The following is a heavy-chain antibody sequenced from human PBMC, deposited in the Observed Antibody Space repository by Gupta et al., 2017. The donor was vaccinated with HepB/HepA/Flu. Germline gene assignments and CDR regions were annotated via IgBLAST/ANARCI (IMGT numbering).Heavy chain of an antibody. CDR3: AKGGYCSSTSCYDYYYMDV. CDR1: GSTFDDYT. Sequence: EVQLVESGGVVVQPGGSLRLSCAASGSTFDDYTMHCVRQAPGKGLEWVSLISWHGGSTYYADSVKGRFTISRDNSKNSLYLQMNSLRTEDTALYYCAKGGYCSSTSCYDYYYMDVWGKGTTVTVSS. V-gene: IGHV3-43*01. CDR2: ISWHGGST. J-gene: IGHJ6*03. D-gene: IGHD2-2*01.